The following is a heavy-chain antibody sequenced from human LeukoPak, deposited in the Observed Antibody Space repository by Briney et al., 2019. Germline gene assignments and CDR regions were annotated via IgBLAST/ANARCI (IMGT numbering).Heavy chain of an antibody. CDR1: GGSISSGGYY. Sequence: SETLSLTCTVSGGSISSGGYYWSWIRQHPGKGLEWIGYIYYSGSTYYNPSLKSRVTISVDKSKNQFSLKLSSVTAADTAVYYCASISYGSGSYYVFGYWGQGALVTVSS. V-gene: IGHV4-31*03. D-gene: IGHD3-10*01. J-gene: IGHJ4*02. CDR2: IYYSGST. CDR3: ASISYGSGSYYVFGY.